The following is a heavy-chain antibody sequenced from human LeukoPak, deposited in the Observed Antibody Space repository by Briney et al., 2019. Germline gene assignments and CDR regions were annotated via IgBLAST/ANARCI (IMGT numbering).Heavy chain of an antibody. V-gene: IGHV4-39*07. CDR1: GGSISSSSYY. CDR3: ARGDGRGYFDY. CDR2: IYYSGST. D-gene: IGHD3-10*01. J-gene: IGHJ4*02. Sequence: SETLSLTCTVSGGSISSSSYYWGWIRQPPGKGLEWIGSIYYSGSTYYNPSLKSRVTISVDTSKNQFSLKLSSVTAADTAVYYCARGDGRGYFDYWGQGTLVTVSS.